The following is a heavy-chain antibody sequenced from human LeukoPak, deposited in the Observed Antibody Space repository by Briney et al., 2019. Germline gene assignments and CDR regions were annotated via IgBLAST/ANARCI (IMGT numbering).Heavy chain of an antibody. CDR2: INHSGST. V-gene: IGHV4-34*01. J-gene: IGHJ3*02. Sequence: SETLALTCAAYGGSFSGYYWSWIRQTPGKGLEWIGEINHSGSTNYNPSLKSRVTISVDTSKNQFSLKLSSVTAADTAVYYCARNRWYRPYDFDIWGQGTMVTVSS. D-gene: IGHD4-23*01. CDR1: GGSFSGYY. CDR3: ARNRWYRPYDFDI.